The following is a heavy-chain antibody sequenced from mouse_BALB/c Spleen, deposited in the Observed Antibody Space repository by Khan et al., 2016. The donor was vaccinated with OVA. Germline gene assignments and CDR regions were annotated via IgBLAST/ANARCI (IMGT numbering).Heavy chain of an antibody. CDR3: TRSSFAY. J-gene: IGHJ3*01. Sequence: QVQLKQSGAELVRPGASVTLSCKASGYTFPDYELHWVKQTPVHGLEWIGVIDTKTGVTAYNHKFKGKATLTADKSSSTAYMELSSLTSEDSAVYYDTRSSFAYWGQGTLVTVSA. CDR2: IDTKTGVT. CDR1: GYTFPDYE. V-gene: IGHV1-15*01.